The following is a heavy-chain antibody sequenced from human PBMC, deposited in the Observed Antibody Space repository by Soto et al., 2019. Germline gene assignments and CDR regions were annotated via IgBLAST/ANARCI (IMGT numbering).Heavy chain of an antibody. CDR2: ISYSGST. CDR3: ARADPDASVGY. J-gene: IGHJ4*02. D-gene: IGHD2-15*01. V-gene: IGHV4-59*01. CDR1: GGSMSSDY. Sequence: SETLSLTCTVPGGSMSSDYWTWLRQSPGRGLEWIGYISYSGSTYYNPSLKSRVTISADTSKNQFSLRMNSMIAADTAVYYCARADPDASVGYWGQGTLVTVSS.